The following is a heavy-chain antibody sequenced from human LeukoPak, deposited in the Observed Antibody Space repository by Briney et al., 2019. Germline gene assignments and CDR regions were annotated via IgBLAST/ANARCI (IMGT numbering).Heavy chain of an antibody. CDR2: ISSSSSTI. V-gene: IGHV3-48*01. Sequence: AGGSLRLSCAASGFTFSSYSMNWVRQAPGKGLEWVSYISSSSSTIYYADSVKGRFTISRDNAKNSLYLQMNSLRAEDTAVYYCEYYDFWSGYYSNDAFDIWGQGTMVTVSS. CDR1: GFTFSSYS. J-gene: IGHJ3*02. CDR3: EYYDFWSGYYSNDAFDI. D-gene: IGHD3-3*01.